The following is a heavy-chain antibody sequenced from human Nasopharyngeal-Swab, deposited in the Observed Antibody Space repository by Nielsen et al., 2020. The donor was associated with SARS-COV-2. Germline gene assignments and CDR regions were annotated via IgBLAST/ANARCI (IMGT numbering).Heavy chain of an antibody. J-gene: IGHJ6*03. D-gene: IGHD3-10*01. Sequence: GESLKISCAASGFTFSSYAMHWVRQAPGKGLEWVAVISYDGSNKYYADSVKGRFTISRDNSKNTLYLQMNSLRAEDTAVYYCAGALPGQYYMDVWGKGTTVTVSS. CDR2: ISYDGSNK. CDR1: GFTFSSYA. CDR3: AGALPGQYYMDV. V-gene: IGHV3-30-3*01.